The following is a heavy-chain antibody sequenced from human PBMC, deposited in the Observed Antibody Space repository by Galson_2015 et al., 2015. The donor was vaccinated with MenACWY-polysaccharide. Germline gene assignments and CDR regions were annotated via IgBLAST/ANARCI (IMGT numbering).Heavy chain of an antibody. V-gene: IGHV4-39*01. CDR3: ARRISGYSSSWYWFDP. D-gene: IGHD6-13*01. Sequence: WIGSIYYSGSTYYNPSLKSRVTISVDTSKNQFSLKLSSVTAADTAVYYCARRISGYSSSWYWFDPWGQGTLVTVSS. CDR2: IYYSGST. J-gene: IGHJ5*02.